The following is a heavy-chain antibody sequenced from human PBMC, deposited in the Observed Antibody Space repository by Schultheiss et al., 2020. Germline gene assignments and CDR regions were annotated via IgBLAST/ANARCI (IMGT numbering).Heavy chain of an antibody. CDR1: GFTFSSYE. J-gene: IGHJ4*02. CDR3: ARGRARGGRHYGGNSPFDY. V-gene: IGHV4-34*01. CDR2: INHSGST. D-gene: IGHD4-23*01. Sequence: GSLRLSCAASGFTFSSYEMNWVRQAPGKGLEWIGEINHSGSTNYNPSLKSRVTISVDTSKNQFSLKLSSVTAADTAVYYCARGRARGGRHYGGNSPFDYWGQGTLVTVSS.